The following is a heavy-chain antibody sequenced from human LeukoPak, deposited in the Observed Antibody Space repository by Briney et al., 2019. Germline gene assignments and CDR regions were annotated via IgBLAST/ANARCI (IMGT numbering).Heavy chain of an antibody. Sequence: GGSLRLSCAASGFTVSSNYMSWVRQAPGKGLEWVSVLYSGGNAYYADSVKGRFTISRDDSKNTLYLQIESLRAEDTAVYYYARDEPVAAAGWFAFDIWGQGTMVTVSS. CDR3: ARDEPVAAAGWFAFDI. CDR2: LYSGGNA. CDR1: GFTVSSNY. V-gene: IGHV3-53*01. D-gene: IGHD6-13*01. J-gene: IGHJ3*02.